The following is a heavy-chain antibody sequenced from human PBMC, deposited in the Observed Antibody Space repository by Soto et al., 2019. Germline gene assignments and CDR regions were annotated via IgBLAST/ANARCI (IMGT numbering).Heavy chain of an antibody. Sequence: GGSLRLSCADSGFTFSNYGMHWVRQAPGKGLEWVAVISYDGSNKYYADSVKGRFTISRDNSKNTLYLQMNSLRAEDTAVYYCAKDDCSSIGCYSSTWFIPNWFDPWGQGTLVTVSS. V-gene: IGHV3-30*18. CDR1: GFTFSNYG. CDR2: ISYDGSNK. CDR3: AKDDCSSIGCYSSTWFIPNWFDP. D-gene: IGHD2-2*01. J-gene: IGHJ5*02.